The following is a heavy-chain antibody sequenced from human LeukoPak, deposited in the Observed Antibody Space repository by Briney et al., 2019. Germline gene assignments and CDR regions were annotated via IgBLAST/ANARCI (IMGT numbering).Heavy chain of an antibody. Sequence: SETLSLTCAVYGGSFSGYYWSWIRQPPGKGLEWIGEINHSGSTNYNPSLKSRVTTSVDTSKNQLSLKLSSVTAADTAVYYCARGGPLRYFDWLPYFDYWGQGTLVTVSS. D-gene: IGHD3-9*01. CDR2: INHSGST. J-gene: IGHJ4*02. CDR3: ARGGPLRYFDWLPYFDY. V-gene: IGHV4-34*01. CDR1: GGSFSGYY.